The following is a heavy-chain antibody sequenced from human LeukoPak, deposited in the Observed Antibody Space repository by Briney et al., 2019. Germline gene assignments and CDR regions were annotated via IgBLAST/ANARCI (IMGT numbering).Heavy chain of an antibody. CDR2: IYYSGST. CDR3: ARGTGRSYWYFDL. V-gene: IGHV4-59*08. D-gene: IGHD1-1*01. CDR1: GGSISSYY. J-gene: IGHJ2*01. Sequence: KPSETLSLTCTVSGGSISSYYWSWIRQPPGKGLEWIGYIYYSGSTNYNPSLKSRVTISVDTSKNQFSLKLSSVTAADTAVYYCARGTGRSYWYFDLWGRGTLVTVSS.